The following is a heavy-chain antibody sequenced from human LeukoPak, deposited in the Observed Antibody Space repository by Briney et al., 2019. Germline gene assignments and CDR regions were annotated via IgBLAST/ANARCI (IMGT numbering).Heavy chain of an antibody. CDR3: ARAVSGRFDY. Sequence: PSETLSLTCTVSGGSMSPYHWGWIRQPPGKGLEWTGYIYYSGSTNYNPSLNSRVTISVDTSKNQFSLRLSSVTAADTAIYYCARAVSGRFDYWGQGTLVAVSS. V-gene: IGHV4-59*08. CDR1: GGSMSPYH. CDR2: IYYSGST. J-gene: IGHJ4*02. D-gene: IGHD6-19*01.